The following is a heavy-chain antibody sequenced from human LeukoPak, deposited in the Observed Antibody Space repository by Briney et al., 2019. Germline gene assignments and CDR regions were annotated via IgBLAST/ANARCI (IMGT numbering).Heavy chain of an antibody. CDR3: AREGATYDRSGYFPFDH. CDR2: ISGSGGGT. D-gene: IGHD3-22*01. J-gene: IGHJ4*02. Sequence: GGSLRLSCAAPGFTFSSYAVSWVRQAPGKGLEWVSGISGSGGGTYNADSVRGRFTISRDNSKNTLYLQMNSLRAEDTAVYYCAREGATYDRSGYFPFDHWGQGTLVTVSS. V-gene: IGHV3-23*01. CDR1: GFTFSSYA.